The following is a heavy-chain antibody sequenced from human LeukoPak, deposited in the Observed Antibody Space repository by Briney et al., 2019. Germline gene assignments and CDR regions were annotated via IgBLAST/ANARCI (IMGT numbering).Heavy chain of an antibody. V-gene: IGHV1-46*01. D-gene: IGHD2-15*01. J-gene: IGHJ4*02. Sequence: ASVKVSCKASGYTFTSYYMYWVRRAPGQGLEWMGIINPSGGSTSYAQKFQGRVTMTSDTSTSTVYMELSSLRSEDTAVYYCARAYCSGGNCYSGADYWGQGTLVTVSS. CDR1: GYTFTSYY. CDR2: INPSGGST. CDR3: ARAYCSGGNCYSGADY.